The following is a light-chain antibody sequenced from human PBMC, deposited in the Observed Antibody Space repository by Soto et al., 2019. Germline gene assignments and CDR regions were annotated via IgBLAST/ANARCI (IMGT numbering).Light chain of an antibody. V-gene: IGKV3-20*01. CDR3: QQNCWSPWK. J-gene: IGKJ1*01. Sequence: ATLSLRASQSVSRRYLGWYKQKPGKAHRVIIYGEYSRATGIPDRFSGSGSGTDFTLTICRLEPEDFAVYCCQQNCWSPWKSGQRPK. CDR2: GEY. CDR1: QSVSRRY.